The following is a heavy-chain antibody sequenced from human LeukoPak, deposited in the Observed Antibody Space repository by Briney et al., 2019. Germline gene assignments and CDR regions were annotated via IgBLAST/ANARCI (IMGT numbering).Heavy chain of an antibody. CDR2: INHSGST. CDR1: GGSFSGYY. CDR3: ASRYYYYGMDV. Sequence: SETLSLTCAVYGGSFSGYYWSWIRQPPGKGLEWIGEINHSGSTNYNPSLKSRVTISVDTSKNQFSLKLSSVTAADTAVYYCASRYYYYGMDVWGQGTTVTVSS. V-gene: IGHV4-34*01. J-gene: IGHJ6*02.